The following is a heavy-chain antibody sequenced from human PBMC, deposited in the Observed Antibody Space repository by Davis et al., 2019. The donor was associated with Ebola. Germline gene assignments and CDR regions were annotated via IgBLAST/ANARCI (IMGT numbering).Heavy chain of an antibody. D-gene: IGHD1-7*01. CDR1: GFTFSDFG. V-gene: IGHV3-49*03. Sequence: PGGSLRLSCTGSGFTFSDFGMTWFRQAPGKGLEWVGFFRSEAYGGTSEYAASVKGRFTFSRDDSKSTAYLQMNSLKAEDTAVYYCSRTRSWNYDLSFDYWGQGTLVTVSS. CDR3: SRTRSWNYDLSFDY. J-gene: IGHJ4*02. CDR2: FRSEAYGGTS.